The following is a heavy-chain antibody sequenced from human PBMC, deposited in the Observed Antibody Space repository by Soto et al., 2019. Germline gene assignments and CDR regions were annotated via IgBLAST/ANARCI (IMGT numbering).Heavy chain of an antibody. CDR1: WFSFTGSA. CDR3: TTSANNKFVDY. J-gene: IGHJ4*02. V-gene: IGHV3-73*01. Sequence: PGGSLRLSCAPSWFSFTGSAMHWVSQASGKGLEWVGRMRSRANSYATTYAESVKGRFTISREDSKSTAYLQMISLNTEDTAVDYCTTSANNKFVDYWGQGTLVTVSS. CDR2: MRSRANSYAT. D-gene: IGHD3-10*01.